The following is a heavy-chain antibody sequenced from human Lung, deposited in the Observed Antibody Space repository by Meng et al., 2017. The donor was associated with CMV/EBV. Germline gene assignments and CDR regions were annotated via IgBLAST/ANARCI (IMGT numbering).Heavy chain of an antibody. D-gene: IGHD2-21*02. CDR1: GDSVGRRSW. J-gene: IGHJ4*02. Sequence: SVVGFVKLSGSVTHTLGVIGDSVGRRSWWGWVRQPPGKGLEWIGEIDHSGGTSYNPSLKSRVTILVDKAKNQFSLKLSSVPAADTAVYYCARVVTALWGYYFDYWGQGTLVTVSS. CDR2: IDHSGGT. V-gene: IGHV4-4*02. CDR3: ARVVTALWGYYFDY.